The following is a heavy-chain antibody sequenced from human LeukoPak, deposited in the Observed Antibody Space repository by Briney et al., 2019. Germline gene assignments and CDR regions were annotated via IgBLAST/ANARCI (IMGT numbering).Heavy chain of an antibody. CDR2: MNPNSGNT. CDR1: GYTFTSYD. V-gene: IGHV1-8*01. D-gene: IGHD5-12*01. J-gene: IGHJ6*03. Sequence: ASVKVSCKASGYTFTSYDINWVRQATGQGLEWMGWMNPNSGNTGYAQKFQGRVTMTRNTSISTAYMELSSLRSEDTAVYYCARGYSGYDRSYYYYMDVWGKGTTVTVSS. CDR3: ARGYSGYDRSYYYYMDV.